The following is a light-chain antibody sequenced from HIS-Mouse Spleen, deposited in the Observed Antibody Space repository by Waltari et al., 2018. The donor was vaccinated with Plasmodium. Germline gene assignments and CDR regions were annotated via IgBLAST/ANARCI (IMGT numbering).Light chain of an antibody. CDR3: QQSYSTWT. Sequence: DIQITQSPSSLSASLGDRVTITCRASQSISSYLNWYKQKPGKAPKLLIYAASSLQSGVPSRFSGSGSGTDFTLTISSLQPEYFATYYCQQSYSTWTFGQGTKVEIK. CDR2: AAS. J-gene: IGKJ1*01. CDR1: QSISSY. V-gene: IGKV1-39*01.